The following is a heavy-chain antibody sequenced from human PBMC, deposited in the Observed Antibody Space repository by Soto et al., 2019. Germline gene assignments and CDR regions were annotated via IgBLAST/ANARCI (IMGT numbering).Heavy chain of an antibody. CDR3: ASLAAAGHFDY. CDR2: INHSGST. V-gene: IGHV4-34*01. D-gene: IGHD6-13*01. CDR1: GGSFSGYY. J-gene: IGHJ4*02. Sequence: SETLSLTCAVYGGSFSGYYWSWIRQPPGKGLEWIGEINHSGSTNYNPSLKSRVTISVDTSKNQFSLKLSSVTAADTAVYYCASLAAAGHFDYWGQGTLVTVSS.